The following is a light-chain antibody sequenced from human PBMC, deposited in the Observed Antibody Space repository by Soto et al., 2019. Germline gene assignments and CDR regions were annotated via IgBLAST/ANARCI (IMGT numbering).Light chain of an antibody. CDR2: AYN. V-gene: IGLV1-40*01. Sequence: QSVLTQPPSVSGAPGQRVTISCTGSSSNIGAGYDVHWYQQLPGTAPKLLIYAYNNRPSGVPDRFSGSKSGTSASLAITGLQAEDEADYYCQSYDSSLSGYVFGIGTKATVL. CDR3: QSYDSSLSGYV. CDR1: SSNIGAGYD. J-gene: IGLJ1*01.